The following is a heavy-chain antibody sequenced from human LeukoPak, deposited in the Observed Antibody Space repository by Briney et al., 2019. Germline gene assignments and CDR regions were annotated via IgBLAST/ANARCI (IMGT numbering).Heavy chain of an antibody. CDR1: GGSISSGGYY. CDR3: ARDQMGVQQLFRSYYYGMDV. J-gene: IGHJ6*02. CDR2: IYYSGST. D-gene: IGHD4-11*01. V-gene: IGHV4-31*03. Sequence: SETLSLTCTVSGGSISSGGYYWSWIRQHPGKGLEWIGYIYYSGSTYYNPSLKSRVAISVDTSKNQFSLKLSSVTAADTAVYYCARDQMGVQQLFRSYYYGMDVWGQGTRVTVSS.